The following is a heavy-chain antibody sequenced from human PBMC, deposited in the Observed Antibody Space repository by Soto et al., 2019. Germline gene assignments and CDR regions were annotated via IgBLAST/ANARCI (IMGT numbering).Heavy chain of an antibody. V-gene: IGHV3-15*07. CDR1: DFTITNAW. Sequence: EVQLVESGGGLVKPGGSLRLSCAASDFTITNAWMNWVRQAPGKGLEWVGRIKTKAEGGATDYAAPLKDRFPSSRDDSRNTLFLQMNSLNTEDTAVYYCTTGSVEGVWGQGARVTVSS. CDR2: IKTKAEGGAT. CDR3: TTGSVEGV. D-gene: IGHD2-15*01. J-gene: IGHJ6*02.